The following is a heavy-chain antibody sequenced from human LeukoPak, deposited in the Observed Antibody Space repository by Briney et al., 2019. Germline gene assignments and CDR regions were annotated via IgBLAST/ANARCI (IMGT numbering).Heavy chain of an antibody. D-gene: IGHD2-15*01. Sequence: SETLSLTCAVYGGSFSSYYWSWIRQPPGKGLEWIGEINHSGSTNYNPSLKSRVTISVDTSKNQFSLKLSSVTAADTAVYYCARSRRSVPRWFDPWGQGTLVTVSS. V-gene: IGHV4-34*01. CDR3: ARSRRSVPRWFDP. CDR1: GGSFSSYY. CDR2: INHSGST. J-gene: IGHJ5*02.